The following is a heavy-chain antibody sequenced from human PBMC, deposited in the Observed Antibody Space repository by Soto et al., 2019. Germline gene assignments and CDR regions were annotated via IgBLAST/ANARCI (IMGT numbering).Heavy chain of an antibody. V-gene: IGHV4-59*01. Sequence: SETLSLTCTVSGGSISSNYWTWIRQPPGKGLEWIGYVYNSGSTNYNPSLKSRVTISEDTSKSQFSLKVNSMTAADTAVYYCARYRREAVAGYTLDNWGQGILVAVSS. CDR3: ARYRREAVAGYTLDN. CDR1: GGSISSNY. CDR2: VYNSGST. D-gene: IGHD6-13*01. J-gene: IGHJ4*02.